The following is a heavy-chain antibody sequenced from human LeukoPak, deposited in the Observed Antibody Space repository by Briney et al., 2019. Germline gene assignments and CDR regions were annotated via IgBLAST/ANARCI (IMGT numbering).Heavy chain of an antibody. CDR2: INPSGGST. CDR1: GYTFTSYY. V-gene: IGHV1-46*01. J-gene: IGHJ4*02. CDR3: PRTKRGYGGNSDPCDY. D-gene: IGHD4-23*01. Sequence: ASVKVSCKASGYTFTSYYMHWVRQAPGQGLEWMGIINPSGGSTSYAQKFKGRVTRTKNPPPRPVYMELRRLSSEDTAVYYCPRTKRGYGGNSDPCDYWGQGTLVTVSS.